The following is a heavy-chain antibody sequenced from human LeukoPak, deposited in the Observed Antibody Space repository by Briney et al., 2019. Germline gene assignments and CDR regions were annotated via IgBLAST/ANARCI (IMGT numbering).Heavy chain of an antibody. D-gene: IGHD3-22*01. J-gene: IGHJ4*02. CDR1: GVTFSSYA. CDR3: AKDRYYDSSSVHYFDY. Sequence: GGSLRLSCAASGVTFSSYAMSWVRQAPGKGLEWVSAISGSGGSTYYADSVKGRFTISRDNSKNTLYLQMNSLRAEDTAVYYCAKDRYYDSSSVHYFDYWGQGTLVTASS. V-gene: IGHV3-23*01. CDR2: ISGSGGST.